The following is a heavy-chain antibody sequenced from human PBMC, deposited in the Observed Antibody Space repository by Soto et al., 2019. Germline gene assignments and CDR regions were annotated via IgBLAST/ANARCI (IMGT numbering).Heavy chain of an antibody. D-gene: IGHD3-3*01. Sequence: GASVKVSCKASGYTFTSYGTSWVRQAPGQGLEWMGWISPYNGNTNYAQKLQGRVTMTTDTSTSTAYMELRSLRSDDTAVYYCAREREYYDFWSGYYSSYYYYGMDVWGQGTKVTVSS. CDR3: AREREYYDFWSGYYSSYYYYGMDV. CDR2: ISPYNGNT. J-gene: IGHJ6*02. V-gene: IGHV1-18*01. CDR1: GYTFTSYG.